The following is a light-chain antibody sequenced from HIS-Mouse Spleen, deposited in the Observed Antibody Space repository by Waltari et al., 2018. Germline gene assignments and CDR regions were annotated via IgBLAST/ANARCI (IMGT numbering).Light chain of an antibody. CDR1: SSDVGGYNY. CDR3: CSYAGSYTFGV. CDR2: DVS. V-gene: IGLV2-11*01. Sequence: QSALTQPRSVSGSPGQSVTISCTGTSSDVGGYNYVSWYQQHPGKAPKLMIYDVSKGTSGVPARVSGSKSGNTASLTISGLQAEDEADYYCCSYAGSYTFGVFGGGTKLTVL. J-gene: IGLJ3*02.